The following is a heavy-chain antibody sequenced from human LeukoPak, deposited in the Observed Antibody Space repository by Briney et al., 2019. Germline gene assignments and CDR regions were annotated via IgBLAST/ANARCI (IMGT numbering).Heavy chain of an antibody. V-gene: IGHV1-2*02. J-gene: IGHJ4*02. CDR3: ARDRIGITMVRGADY. Sequence: ASVKVSCKASVYTFTGYYMHWVRQAPGQGLEWMGWINPNSGGTNYAQKFQGRVTMTRDTSISTAYMELSRLRSDDTAVYYCARDRIGITMVRGADYWGQGTLVTVSS. D-gene: IGHD3-10*01. CDR1: VYTFTGYY. CDR2: INPNSGGT.